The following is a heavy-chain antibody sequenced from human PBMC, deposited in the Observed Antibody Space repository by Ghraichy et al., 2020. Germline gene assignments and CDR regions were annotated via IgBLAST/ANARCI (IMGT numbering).Heavy chain of an antibody. CDR2: VYHRGAT. CDR1: GGSISSDNW. CDR3: ARRDYYDSTGYYAY. J-gene: IGHJ4*02. Sequence: SETLSLTCAVSGGSISSDNWWTWVRLPPGKGLEWIGEVYHRGATNYNPSLQSRVTISVDKSKKQFSLNLSSVTAADTAVYYCARRDYYDSTGYYAYWGQGTLVTVSS. D-gene: IGHD3-22*01. V-gene: IGHV4-4*02.